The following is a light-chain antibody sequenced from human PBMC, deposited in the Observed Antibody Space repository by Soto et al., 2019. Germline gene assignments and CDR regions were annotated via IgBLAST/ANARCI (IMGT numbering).Light chain of an antibody. Sequence: EIVMTPSPATLSVSPGERATLSCRASQSISSNLAWYQQTPGQAPRLLIYDASNRATGIPARFSGSGSGTDFTLTISSLEPEDFAVYYCQQRSNWPITFGQGTRLEIK. CDR1: QSISSN. CDR2: DAS. CDR3: QQRSNWPIT. V-gene: IGKV3-11*01. J-gene: IGKJ5*01.